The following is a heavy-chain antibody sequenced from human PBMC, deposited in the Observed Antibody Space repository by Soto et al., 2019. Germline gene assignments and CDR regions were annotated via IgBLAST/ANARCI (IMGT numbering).Heavy chain of an antibody. CDR3: ASPRVSYAMDV. Sequence: EVQLVESGGGLVQPGGALRLSCTVSGFTFGDYWMTWVRQAPGKGLEWVANMNQDGSEKYYVDSVQGRFAISRDNAKNSLYLQMHSLSADDTAVYYCASPRVSYAMDVWGQGTTVTVSS. V-gene: IGHV3-7*05. J-gene: IGHJ6*02. CDR2: MNQDGSEK. CDR1: GFTFGDYW.